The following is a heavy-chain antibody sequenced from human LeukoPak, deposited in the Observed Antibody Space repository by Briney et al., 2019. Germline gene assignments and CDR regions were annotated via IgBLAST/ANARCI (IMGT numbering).Heavy chain of an antibody. CDR1: GFTFSSYS. D-gene: IGHD3-3*01. J-gene: IGHJ3*02. CDR3: ARDGITIFGLSAEHAFDI. CDR2: ISSSSSTI. Sequence: GGSLRLSCAASGFTFSSYSMNWVGQAPGKGLEWVSYISSSSSTIYYADSVKGRFTISRDNAKNSLYLQMNSLRAEDTAVYYCARDGITIFGLSAEHAFDIWGQGTMVTVSS. V-gene: IGHV3-48*01.